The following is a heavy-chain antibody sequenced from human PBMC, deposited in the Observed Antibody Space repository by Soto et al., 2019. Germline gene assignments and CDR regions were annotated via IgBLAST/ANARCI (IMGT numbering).Heavy chain of an antibody. CDR1: GGSISSYY. D-gene: IGHD1-26*01. CDR2: IYYSGST. Sequence: SETLSLTCTVSGGSISSYYWSWIRQPPGKGLEWIGYIYYSGSTNYNPSLKSRVTISVDTSKNQFSLKLSSVTAADTAVYYCARDQGGSYSRGYFDYWGQGTLVTVSS. J-gene: IGHJ4*02. CDR3: ARDQGGSYSRGYFDY. V-gene: IGHV4-59*01.